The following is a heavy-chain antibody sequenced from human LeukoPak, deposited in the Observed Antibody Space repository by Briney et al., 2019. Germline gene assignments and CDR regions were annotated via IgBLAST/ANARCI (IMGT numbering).Heavy chain of an antibody. J-gene: IGHJ4*02. D-gene: IGHD3-10*01. V-gene: IGHV3-11*01. Sequence: GGSLRLSCAASGFTFSDYYMSWIRQAPGKGLEWASYISSSGSTIYYADSVKGRFTISRDNAKNSLYLQMNSLRAEDTAVYYCARGPRWDYGSGRSGWVDYWGQGTLVTVSS. CDR3: ARGPRWDYGSGRSGWVDY. CDR1: GFTFSDYY. CDR2: ISSSGSTI.